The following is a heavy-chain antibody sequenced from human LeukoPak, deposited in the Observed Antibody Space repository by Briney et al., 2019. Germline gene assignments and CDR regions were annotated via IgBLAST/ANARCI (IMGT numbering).Heavy chain of an antibody. V-gene: IGHV3-23*01. CDR1: GFTFSSRG. J-gene: IGHJ4*02. D-gene: IGHD6-19*01. CDR3: VRDQQWLVPAY. Sequence: GGSLSLSCAGSGFTFSSRGMSWVRQPPGKGLQWVSGISVSGAMTYYVDSVKGRFIISRDNSKNTVYLQMNSLTTEDTAVYYCVRDQQWLVPAYWSQGALVTVSS. CDR2: ISVSGAMT.